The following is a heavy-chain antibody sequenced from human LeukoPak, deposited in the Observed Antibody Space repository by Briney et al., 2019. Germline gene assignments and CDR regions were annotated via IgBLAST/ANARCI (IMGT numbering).Heavy chain of an antibody. D-gene: IGHD3-9*01. CDR3: ARKGVNILTGYYNNWFDP. Sequence: GASVKVSCKASGYTFTNYDINWVRQATGQGLEWMGWMNPNSGNTGYAQKFQGRVTMTRNTPISTAYMELSSLRSEDTAVYYCARKGVNILTGYYNNWFDPWGQGTLVTVSS. J-gene: IGHJ5*02. V-gene: IGHV1-8*01. CDR1: GYTFTNYD. CDR2: MNPNSGNT.